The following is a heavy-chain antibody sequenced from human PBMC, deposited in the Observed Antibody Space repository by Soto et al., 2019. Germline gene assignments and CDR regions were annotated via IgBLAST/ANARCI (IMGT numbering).Heavy chain of an antibody. J-gene: IGHJ4*02. D-gene: IGHD2-15*01. CDR1: GYSFTSYW. V-gene: IGHV3-74*01. CDR3: AALGFY. CDR2: INSDGSTT. Sequence: GESLKISCKGSGYSFTSYWMHWVRQAPGKGLVWVSRINSDGSTTNYADSVKGRFTISRDNAKDTLYLQMNSLRADDTAVYYCAALGFYWGQGTLVTVSS.